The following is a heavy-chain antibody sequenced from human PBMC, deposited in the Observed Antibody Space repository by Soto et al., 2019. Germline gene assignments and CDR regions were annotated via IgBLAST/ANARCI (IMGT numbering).Heavy chain of an antibody. D-gene: IGHD3-3*01. CDR2: INSDGSST. V-gene: IGHV3-74*01. CDR1: GFTFSSYW. CDR3: AREDFWSGYRENWFDP. J-gene: IGHJ5*02. Sequence: GGSLRLSCAASGFTFSSYWMHWVRQAPGKGLVWVSRINSDGSSTSYADSVKGRFTISRDNAKNTLYLQMNSLRAEDTAVYYCAREDFWSGYRENWFDPWGQGTLVTVSS.